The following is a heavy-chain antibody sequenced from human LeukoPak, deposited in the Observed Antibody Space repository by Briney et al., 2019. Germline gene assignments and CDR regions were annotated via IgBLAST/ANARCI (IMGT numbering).Heavy chain of an antibody. CDR2: IKQDGSEK. CDR3: ARVQEDIVLMVYYYYYYYMDV. D-gene: IGHD2-8*01. CDR1: GFTFSSYW. Sequence: PGGSPRLSCAASGFTFSSYWMSWVRQAPGKGLEWEANIKQDGSEKYYVDSVKGRFTISRDNAKNSLYLQMNSLRAEDTAVYYCARVQEDIVLMVYYYYYYYMDVWGKGTTVTVSS. J-gene: IGHJ6*03. V-gene: IGHV3-7*01.